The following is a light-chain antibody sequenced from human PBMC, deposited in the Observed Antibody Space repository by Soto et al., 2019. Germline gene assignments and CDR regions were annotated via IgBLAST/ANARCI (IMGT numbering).Light chain of an antibody. J-gene: IGLJ2*01. V-gene: IGLV4-69*01. CDR3: QTWGTGIQV. CDR2: LNSDGTH. CDR1: SGHSNYA. Sequence: QSVLTQSPSASASLGASVKLTCTLSSGHSNYAIAWHQQQPEKGPRYLMKLNSDGTHSKGDGIPDRFSGSGSGAERYLSISSLQSEYEADYYCQTWGTGIQVFGGGTKLTVL.